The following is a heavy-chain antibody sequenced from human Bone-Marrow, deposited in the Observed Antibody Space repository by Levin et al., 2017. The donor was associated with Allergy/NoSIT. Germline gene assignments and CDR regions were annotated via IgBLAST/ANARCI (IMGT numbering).Heavy chain of an antibody. CDR3: ARGVVVAGTSADSPAFDI. Sequence: GESLKISCAASGFTFSSYDMHWVRQATGEGLEWVSAIGTTGDTYYADSVKGRFTISRENAKNSLYLQMNSLRAGDTAVYYCARGVVVAGTSADSPAFDIWGQGTMVTVSS. J-gene: IGHJ3*02. CDR2: IGTTGDT. V-gene: IGHV3-13*01. CDR1: GFTFSSYD. D-gene: IGHD6-19*01.